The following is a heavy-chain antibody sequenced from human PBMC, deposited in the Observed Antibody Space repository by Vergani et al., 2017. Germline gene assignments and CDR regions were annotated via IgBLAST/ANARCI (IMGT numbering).Heavy chain of an antibody. Sequence: QVQLVESGGGVVQPGGSLRLSCIASGFTFRIYGMHWVRQAPGKGLEGVAFIRYDGTKRFYGDSVKGRINISRDNSQTTVFLQMNSLRADDSAVYYCTKAGQYDSDNFHDSWGQGALVTVAS. J-gene: IGHJ1*01. V-gene: IGHV3-30*02. CDR2: IRYDGTKR. D-gene: IGHD3-22*01. CDR1: GFTFRIYG. CDR3: TKAGQYDSDNFHDS.